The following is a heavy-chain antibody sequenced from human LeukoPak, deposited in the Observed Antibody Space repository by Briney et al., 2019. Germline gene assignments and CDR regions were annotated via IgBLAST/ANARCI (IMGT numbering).Heavy chain of an antibody. Sequence: ASVKVSCKASGYTFTSYGISWVRQAPGQGLEWMGWISAYNGNTNYAQKFQGRVTITADKSTSTAYMELSSLRSEDTAVYYCARDYIVATQPEDFDYWGQGTLVTVSS. D-gene: IGHD5-12*01. J-gene: IGHJ4*02. CDR2: ISAYNGNT. CDR3: ARDYIVATQPEDFDY. CDR1: GYTFTSYG. V-gene: IGHV1-18*01.